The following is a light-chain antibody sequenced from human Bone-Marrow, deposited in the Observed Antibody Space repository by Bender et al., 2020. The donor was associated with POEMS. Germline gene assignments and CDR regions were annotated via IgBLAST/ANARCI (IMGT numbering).Light chain of an antibody. CDR1: TGAVTSGHY. J-gene: IGLJ2*01. CDR3: SLYYGGVGMV. CDR2: DTT. Sequence: QAVVTQEPSLTVSPGGTVSLTCAASTGAVTSGHYPYWYQQKPGQAPRTLIYDTTNKHSWTPARFSGSLLGGKAALTLSGAQPEDEADYFCSLYYGGVGMVFGGGTKLTVL. V-gene: IGLV7-46*01.